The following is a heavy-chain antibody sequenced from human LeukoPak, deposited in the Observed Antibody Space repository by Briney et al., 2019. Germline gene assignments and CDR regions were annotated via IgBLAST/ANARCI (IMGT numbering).Heavy chain of an antibody. CDR2: IYPGDSDT. D-gene: IGHD3-10*01. V-gene: IGHV5-51*01. Sequence: GESLKISCKGSGYSFTSYWIGWVRQMPGKGLEWMGIIYPGDSDTRYSPSFQGQVTISADKSISTAYLQWSSLKASDTAMYYCARQKGSYYGSGSRGGWFDPWGQGTLVTVSS. J-gene: IGHJ5*02. CDR3: ARQKGSYYGSGSRGGWFDP. CDR1: GYSFTSYW.